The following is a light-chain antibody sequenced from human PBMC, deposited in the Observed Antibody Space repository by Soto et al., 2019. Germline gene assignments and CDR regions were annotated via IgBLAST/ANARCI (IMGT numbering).Light chain of an antibody. CDR3: QQYNSYVYS. CDR1: QGIRNE. V-gene: IGKV1-17*01. Sequence: IQMTQSPSSLSASVGDRVTITCRASQGIRNELSWYQQKPGKAPKFLIFAASNLQSGVPSRFSGSGFGTEFTLTISSLQPDDFATYYCQQYNSYVYSFGQGTKVDIK. J-gene: IGKJ2*03. CDR2: AAS.